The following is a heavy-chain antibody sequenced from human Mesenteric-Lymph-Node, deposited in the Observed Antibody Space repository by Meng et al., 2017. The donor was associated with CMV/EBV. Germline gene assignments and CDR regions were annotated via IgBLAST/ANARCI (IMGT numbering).Heavy chain of an antibody. J-gene: IGHJ4*02. V-gene: IGHV5-10-1*01. CDR2: IDPSNSAT. CDR1: GYTFSSHW. CDR3: ARGNDY. Sequence: ESLRISCKGSGYTFSSHWISWVRQMPGKGLELMGRIDPSNSATEYSPSFQGHVTMSVDKSISTIYLHWSSLKASDTAIYYCARGNDYWGQGTLVTVSS.